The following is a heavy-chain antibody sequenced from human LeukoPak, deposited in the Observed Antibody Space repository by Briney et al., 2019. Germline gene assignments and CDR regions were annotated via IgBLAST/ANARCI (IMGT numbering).Heavy chain of an antibody. J-gene: IGHJ4*02. CDR3: ARGPPFLY. CDR1: GFTFSSYE. CDR2: ISSSDSTI. Sequence: PGGSLRLSCAASGFTFSSYEMNWVRQAPGKGLEWVSYISSSDSTIYYADSVKGRFTISRDNAKNSLYLQMNSLRAEDTAVYYCARGPPFLYWGQGTLVTVSS. V-gene: IGHV3-48*03.